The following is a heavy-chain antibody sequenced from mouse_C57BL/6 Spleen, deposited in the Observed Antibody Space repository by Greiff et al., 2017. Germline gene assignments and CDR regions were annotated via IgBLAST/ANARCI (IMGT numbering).Heavy chain of an antibody. CDR3: ERRDHYYGSSPFDY. CDR1: GYTFTSYW. V-gene: IGHV1-69*01. CDR2: IDPSDSYT. J-gene: IGHJ2*01. Sequence: VQLQQPGAELVMPGASVKLSCKASGYTFTSYWMHWVKQRPGQGLEWIGEIDPSDSYTNYNQKFKGKSTMTVDKSSSTAYMQLSSLTSEDSAVYYCERRDHYYGSSPFDYWGQGTTLTVSS. D-gene: IGHD1-1*01.